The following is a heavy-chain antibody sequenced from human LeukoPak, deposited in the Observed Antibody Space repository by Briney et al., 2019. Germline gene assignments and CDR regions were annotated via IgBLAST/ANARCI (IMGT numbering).Heavy chain of an antibody. CDR2: IYYSGST. J-gene: IGHJ4*02. Sequence: SETLSLTCAVYGGSFSGYYWSWIRQPPGKGLEWIGYIYYSGSTNYNPSLKSRVTISVDTSKNQFSLKLSSVTAADTAVYYCARDAHPYGSGSYLFDYWGQGTLVTVSS. CDR1: GGSFSGYY. V-gene: IGHV4-59*01. D-gene: IGHD3-10*01. CDR3: ARDAHPYGSGSYLFDY.